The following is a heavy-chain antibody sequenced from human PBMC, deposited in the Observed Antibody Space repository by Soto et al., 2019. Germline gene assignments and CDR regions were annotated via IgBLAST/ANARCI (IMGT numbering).Heavy chain of an antibody. D-gene: IGHD6-13*01. CDR1: GGTFSSYA. Sequence: QVQLVQSGAEVTKPGSSVKVSCKASGGTFSSYAISWVRQAPGQGLEWMGGIIPIFGTANYAQKFQGRVTITADKPTSTAYMELSSLRSEDTAVYYCARAPLVRSSWITAFDYWGQGTLVTVSS. J-gene: IGHJ4*02. CDR2: IIPIFGTA. V-gene: IGHV1-69*06. CDR3: ARAPLVRSSWITAFDY.